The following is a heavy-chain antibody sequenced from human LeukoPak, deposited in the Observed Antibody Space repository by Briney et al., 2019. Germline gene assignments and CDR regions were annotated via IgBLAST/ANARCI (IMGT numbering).Heavy chain of an antibody. D-gene: IGHD3-3*02. J-gene: IGHJ3*02. V-gene: IGHV1-8*01. CDR2: MNPRDNT. CDR1: GYTSTSPD. CDR3: ARYTQHYGFDI. Sequence: ASVKVSCKASGYTSTSPDINWVRQATGRGLEWLGWMNPRDNTGYAQKFQGRVTLTRDKSINTAYMELCSLRSEDAAVYYCARYTQHYGFDIWGQGTMVTVSA.